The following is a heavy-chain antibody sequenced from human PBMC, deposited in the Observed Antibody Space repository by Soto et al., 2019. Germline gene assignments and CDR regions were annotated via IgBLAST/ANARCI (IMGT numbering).Heavy chain of an antibody. CDR2: IYYSGST. J-gene: IGHJ4*02. Sequence: LSLTCTVSGGSISSGGYYWSWIRQHPGKGLEWIGYIYYSGSTYYNPSLKSRVTISVDTSKNQFSLKLSSVTAADTAVYYCARDGGSSCTNGVCYIDWGQGTLVTVSS. V-gene: IGHV4-31*03. CDR3: ARDGGSSCTNGVCYID. D-gene: IGHD2-8*01. CDR1: GGSISSGGYY.